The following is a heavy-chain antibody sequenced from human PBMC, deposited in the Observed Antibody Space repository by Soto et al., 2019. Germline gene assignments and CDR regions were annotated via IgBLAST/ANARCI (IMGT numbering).Heavy chain of an antibody. D-gene: IGHD3-22*01. Sequence: EVQLLESGGGLVQPGGSLRLSCAASGFTFSSYAMSWVRQAPGKGLEWVSAISGSGGSTYYADSVKGRFTISRDNSKNTLYLQMNRLRAEDTDEDYCAKGRENDISGYYSPGDYDYWGQGTLVTVSS. V-gene: IGHV3-23*01. CDR2: ISGSGGST. J-gene: IGHJ4*02. CDR3: AKGRENDISGYYSPGDYDY. CDR1: GFTFSSYA.